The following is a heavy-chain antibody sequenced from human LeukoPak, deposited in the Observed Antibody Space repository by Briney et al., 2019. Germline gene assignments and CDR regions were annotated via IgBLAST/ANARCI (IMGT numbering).Heavy chain of an antibody. CDR3: ARGQEDIVVVVAPRDYYYYGMDV. Sequence: GGSLRLSCAASGLTVSNNYMSWVRQAPGKGLEWVSVIYSGGNTYYADSVKGRFTISRDNAKNSLYLQMNSLRAEDTAVYYCARGQEDIVVVVAPRDYYYYGMDVWGQGTTVTVSS. J-gene: IGHJ6*02. CDR2: IYSGGNT. V-gene: IGHV3-53*01. CDR1: GLTVSNNY. D-gene: IGHD2-15*01.